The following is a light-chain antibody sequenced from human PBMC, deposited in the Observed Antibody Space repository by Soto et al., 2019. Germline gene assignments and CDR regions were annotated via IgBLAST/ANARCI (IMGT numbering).Light chain of an antibody. CDR1: SSDFGNYNR. V-gene: IGLV2-18*01. CDR2: EDT. CDR3: AFFTTSGTGV. Sequence: QSVLTQPPSVSGSPGQSVTISCTGTSSDFGNYNRVSWYQQPPGTAPKLMIYEDTNRPSGVPGRFSGSKSGNTASLTISGLQAEDEADYYCAFFTTSGTGVFGGGTKLTVL. J-gene: IGLJ3*02.